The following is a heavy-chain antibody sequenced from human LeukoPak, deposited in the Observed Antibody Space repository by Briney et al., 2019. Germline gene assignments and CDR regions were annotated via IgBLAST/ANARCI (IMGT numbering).Heavy chain of an antibody. Sequence: SETLSLTCAVYGGSFSGYYWSWIRQPPGKGLEWIGEINHSGSTNYNPTLKSRVTISVDTSKNQFSLKLSSVTAADTAVYYCARAGMATVRWGQGTLVTVSS. CDR1: GGSFSGYY. CDR2: INHSGST. CDR3: ARAGMATVR. J-gene: IGHJ4*02. V-gene: IGHV4-34*01. D-gene: IGHD5-24*01.